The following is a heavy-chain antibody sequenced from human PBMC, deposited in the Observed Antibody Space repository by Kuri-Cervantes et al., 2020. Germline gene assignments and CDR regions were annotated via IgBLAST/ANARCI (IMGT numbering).Heavy chain of an antibody. CDR1: GFTFSSYW. V-gene: IGHV3-74*01. J-gene: IGHJ3*02. CDR3: ARSGVRWLQFGAFDI. Sequence: GESLKISCAASGFTFSSYWMHWVRQAPGKGVVWVSRINSDGSSTSYADSVKGRFTISRDNAKNMLYLQMNSLRAEDTAVYYCARSGVRWLQFGAFDIWGQGTMVTVSS. CDR2: INSDGSST. D-gene: IGHD5-24*01.